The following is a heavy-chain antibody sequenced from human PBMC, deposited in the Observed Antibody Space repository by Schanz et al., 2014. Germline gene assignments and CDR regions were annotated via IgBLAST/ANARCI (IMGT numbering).Heavy chain of an antibody. D-gene: IGHD2-21*01. CDR3: AKANCRRKINFDY. Sequence: QVQLVESGGGVVQPGRSLRLSCAASGFIFSSYGLHWVRQAPGKGLEWVAFIWYDGSNKYYADSVKGRFTISRDNSKNTLYLKMNSLRAEDTSGYFCAKANCRRKINFDYWGRGTLVTVSS. CDR2: IWYDGSNK. V-gene: IGHV3-33*06. J-gene: IGHJ4*02. CDR1: GFIFSSYG.